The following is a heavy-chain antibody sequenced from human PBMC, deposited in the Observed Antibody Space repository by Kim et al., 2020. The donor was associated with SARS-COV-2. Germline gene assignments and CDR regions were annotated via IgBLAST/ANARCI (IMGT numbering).Heavy chain of an antibody. D-gene: IGHD3-22*01. V-gene: IGHV4-59*01. CDR3: ARRASGYYDSSGYYGERWFDP. Sequence: SETLSLTCTVSGGSISSYYWSWIRQPPGKGLEWIGYIYYSGSTNYNPSLKSRVTISVDTSKNQFSLKLSSVTAADTAVYYCARRASGYYDSSGYYGERWFDPWGQGTLVTVSS. CDR2: IYYSGST. J-gene: IGHJ5*02. CDR1: GGSISSYY.